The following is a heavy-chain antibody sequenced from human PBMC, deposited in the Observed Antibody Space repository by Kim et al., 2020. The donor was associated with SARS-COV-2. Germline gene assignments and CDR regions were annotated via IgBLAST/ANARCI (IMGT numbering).Heavy chain of an antibody. D-gene: IGHD6-13*01. V-gene: IGHV3-7*03. CDR2: IKQDGSEK. Sequence: GGSLRLSCAASGFTFRSYWMSWVRQAPGKGLEWVATIKQDGSEKYYVDSVKGRFTISRDNAKNSLYLQMNSLRAEDTAVYYCARERGWMGIAAAGTIDYWGQGTLVTVSS. CDR1: GFTFRSYW. CDR3: ARERGWMGIAAAGTIDY. J-gene: IGHJ4*02.